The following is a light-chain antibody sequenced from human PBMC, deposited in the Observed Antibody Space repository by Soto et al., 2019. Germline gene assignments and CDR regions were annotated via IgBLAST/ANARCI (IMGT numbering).Light chain of an antibody. CDR2: GAS. Sequence: EIVMTQSPATLSVSPGERATLSCRASQSVSRNLAWYQQKPGQSPRLLIYGASTRATGVPARFSGTGSGTEFTLTISSLESEDFAVHYCQQYNKWPPWTFGEGTKVEVK. V-gene: IGKV3-15*01. CDR3: QQYNKWPPWT. CDR1: QSVSRN. J-gene: IGKJ1*01.